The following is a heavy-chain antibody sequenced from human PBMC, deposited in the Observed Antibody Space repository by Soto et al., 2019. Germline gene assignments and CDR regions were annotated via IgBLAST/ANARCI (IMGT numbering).Heavy chain of an antibody. CDR3: AREGYCTNGVCKNLDY. Sequence: QVQLVQSGAEVKKPGASVKVSCKASGYTFTGYYMHWVRQAPGQGLEWMGWINPNSGGTNYAQKFQGRVTMTRDTSISTAYMELSRLRSDDTAVYYCAREGYCTNGVCKNLDYWGQGTLVTVSS. V-gene: IGHV1-2*02. CDR1: GYTFTGYY. D-gene: IGHD2-8*01. CDR2: INPNSGGT. J-gene: IGHJ4*02.